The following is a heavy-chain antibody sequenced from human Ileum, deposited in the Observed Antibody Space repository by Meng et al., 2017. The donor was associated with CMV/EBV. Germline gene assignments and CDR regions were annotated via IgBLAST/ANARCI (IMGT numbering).Heavy chain of an antibody. Sequence: GSLRLSCTVSGGSVISNSWWTWVRQSPGKGLEWIGEIYENGNTNYSPSLKSRVTFSVDKSKNHFSLELSSVTAADTAVYYCARGASHKLYYYYPVDVWGQGTMVTGYS. CDR2: IYENGNT. CDR1: GGSVISNSW. CDR3: ARGASHKLYYYYPVDV. V-gene: IGHV4-4*02. D-gene: IGHD1-7*01. J-gene: IGHJ6*01.